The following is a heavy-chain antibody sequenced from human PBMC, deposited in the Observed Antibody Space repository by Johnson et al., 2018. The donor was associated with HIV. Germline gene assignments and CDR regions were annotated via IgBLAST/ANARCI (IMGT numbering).Heavy chain of an antibody. V-gene: IGHV3-66*01. CDR2: IYSGGST. D-gene: IGHD6-6*01. Sequence: EVQLVESGGGVVQPGGSLRLSCAASGFTVSRNYMSWVRQAPGKGLEWVSVIYSGGSTYYADSVKGRFTISRDNSKNTLYLQMNSLRAEDTAVYYCASLSSSGAFDIWGQGTMVTVSS. CDR1: GFTVSRNY. CDR3: ASLSSSGAFDI. J-gene: IGHJ3*02.